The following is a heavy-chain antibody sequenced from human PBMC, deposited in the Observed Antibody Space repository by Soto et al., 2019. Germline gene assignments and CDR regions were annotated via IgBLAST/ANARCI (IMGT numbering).Heavy chain of an antibody. D-gene: IGHD3-10*01. J-gene: IGHJ6*03. CDR2: IFYSGST. CDR1: GFSINPYY. CDR3: VRQAMRGLYYYIDV. Sequence: SETLSLTCSVSGFSINPYYSTLTRQPPGKGLEWIGYIFYSGSTNYNPSLKSGVTISVDTSKNQFSLKLSSVTAADSAVYYCVRQAMRGLYYYIDVWAKGTTVTVSS. V-gene: IGHV4-59*08.